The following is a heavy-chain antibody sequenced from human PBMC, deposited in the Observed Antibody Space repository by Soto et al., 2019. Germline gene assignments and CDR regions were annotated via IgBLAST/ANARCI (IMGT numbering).Heavy chain of an antibody. CDR1: GGSVSSSSYY. V-gene: IGHV4-39*01. D-gene: IGHD1-26*01. J-gene: IGHJ6*02. CDR3: GRRPKSGSFHYYGVDV. Sequence: SETPSLTCTVSGGSVSSSSYYWDWIRQSPRKGLEWIGHIYYNGRTYYNPSLKSRVTISVDTSKNQFSLNLSSVTAADTAVYYCGRRPKSGSFHYYGVDVWGRGTTVTVSS. CDR2: IYYNGRT.